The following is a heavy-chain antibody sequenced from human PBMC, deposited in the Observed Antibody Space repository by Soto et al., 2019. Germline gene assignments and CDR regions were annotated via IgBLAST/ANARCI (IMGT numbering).Heavy chain of an antibody. CDR1: GYTFTTYQ. D-gene: IGHD6-19*01. J-gene: IGHJ4*02. CDR2: INPSGGST. V-gene: IGHV1-46*01. CDR3: ARGDSNGWHFDS. Sequence: ASGKVSGEASGYTFTTYQIHWVRQAPGQGLEWMGTINPSGGSTSYAQRFQGRVTMTRDTSTSTVYVDLNSLRSEDTALYYCARGDSNGWHFDSWGQGTLVTVSS.